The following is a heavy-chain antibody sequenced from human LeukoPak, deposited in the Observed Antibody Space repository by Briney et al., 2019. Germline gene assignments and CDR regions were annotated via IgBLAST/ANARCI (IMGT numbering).Heavy chain of an antibody. V-gene: IGHV4-59*01. CDR1: GGSISSYY. CDR2: INYSGST. D-gene: IGHD3-22*01. J-gene: IGHJ4*02. Sequence: SETLSLTCTVSGGSISSYYWSWIRQPPGKGLEWIGYINYSGSTNYNPSLKSRVTISVDTSKNQFSLKLSSVTAADTAVYYCARGYYDSSGSYYFDYWGQGTLVTVSS. CDR3: ARGYYDSSGSYYFDY.